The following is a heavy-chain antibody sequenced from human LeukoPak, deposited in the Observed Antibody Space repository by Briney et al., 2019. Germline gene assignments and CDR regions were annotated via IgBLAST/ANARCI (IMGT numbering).Heavy chain of an antibody. CDR1: GGSVRGYY. J-gene: IGHJ4*02. D-gene: IGHD2-15*01. Sequence: SSETLSLTCVVSGGSVRGYYWGWIRQPPGRGLEWIGYVYYSGSTNYNPSFKSRITISVDTSRNQFSLQLSSVTAADTAVYYCARIHRYCSGGACYVLDNWGQGTLVAVSS. CDR2: VYYSGST. CDR3: ARIHRYCSGGACYVLDN. V-gene: IGHV4-59*02.